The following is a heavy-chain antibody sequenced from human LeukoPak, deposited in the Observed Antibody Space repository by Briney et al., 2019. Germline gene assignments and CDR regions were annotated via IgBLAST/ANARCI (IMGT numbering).Heavy chain of an antibody. Sequence: TGGSLRLSCAASGFTFSSYAMSWVRQAPGKGLVWVSRISDDGSYTSNVDSVKGRFTISRDNVNNMLYLHMNSLRAEDTAVYYCASFGISWRSSYWGQGTLVTVSS. CDR3: ASFGISWRSSY. J-gene: IGHJ4*02. V-gene: IGHV3-74*01. CDR1: GFTFSSYA. D-gene: IGHD2-21*01. CDR2: ISDDGSYT.